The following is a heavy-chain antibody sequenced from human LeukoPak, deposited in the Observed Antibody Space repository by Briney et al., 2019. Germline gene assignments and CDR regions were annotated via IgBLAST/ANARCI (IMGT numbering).Heavy chain of an antibody. J-gene: IGHJ3*02. D-gene: IGHD2-2*02. Sequence: SETLSLTCTLPGGSISSYYWSWIRQPAGKGLEWIGRIYTSGRTNYNPSLKSRVTMSVDTSKNQFSLKLSSVTAADTAVYYCAGGKGYCSGTSCYSYAFDIWGQGTMVTVSS. CDR1: GGSISSYY. V-gene: IGHV4-4*07. CDR2: IYTSGRT. CDR3: AGGKGYCSGTSCYSYAFDI.